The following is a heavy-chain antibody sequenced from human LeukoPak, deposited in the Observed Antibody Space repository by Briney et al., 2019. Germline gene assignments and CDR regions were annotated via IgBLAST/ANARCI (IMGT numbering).Heavy chain of an antibody. J-gene: IGHJ4*02. CDR2: ISSSSSYI. D-gene: IGHD3-10*01. Sequence: GGSLRLSCAASGFTFSSNSMTWDRQAQGKGLEWVSSISSSSSYIYYADSVKGRFTISRDNAKNSLYLQMNSLRAEDTAVYYCARGPLSGDFDYWGQGTLVTVSS. V-gene: IGHV3-21*01. CDR3: ARGPLSGDFDY. CDR1: GFTFSSNS.